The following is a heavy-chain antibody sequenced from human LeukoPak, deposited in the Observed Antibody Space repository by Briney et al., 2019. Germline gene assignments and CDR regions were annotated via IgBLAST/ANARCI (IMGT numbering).Heavy chain of an antibody. D-gene: IGHD6-13*01. CDR3: ARGPRYSFY. J-gene: IGHJ4*02. Sequence: SETLSLTCAVYGGSFSGYYWSWIRQPPGKGLEWIGEINHSGSTNYNPSLKSRVTISVDTSKNQFSLKLSSVTAADTAVYYCARGPRYSFYWGQGTLVSVSP. CDR1: GGSFSGYY. V-gene: IGHV4-34*01. CDR2: INHSGST.